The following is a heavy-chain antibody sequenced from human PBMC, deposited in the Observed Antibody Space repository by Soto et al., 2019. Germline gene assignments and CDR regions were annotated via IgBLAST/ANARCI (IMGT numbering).Heavy chain of an antibody. CDR2: IPGTGGST. CDR1: GFSFSSYA. J-gene: IGHJ5*01. D-gene: IGHD1-26*01. V-gene: IGHV3-23*01. CDR3: AKDLPGELLPPCFDS. Sequence: GGSXRLSCAASGFSFSSYAMNWVRQXXXKGLEWVSSIPGTGGSTYYADXXRGXXXXSXXNSKXTLYLQMNSLKVEDTALYYCAKDLPGELLPPCFDSWGQGTLVTVSS.